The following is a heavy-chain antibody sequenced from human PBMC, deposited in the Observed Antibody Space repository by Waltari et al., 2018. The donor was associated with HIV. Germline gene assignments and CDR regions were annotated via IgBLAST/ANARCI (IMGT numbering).Heavy chain of an antibody. CDR3: VRGFGNYGFYFDY. CDR2: IDHTETS. V-gene: IGHV4-34*02. D-gene: IGHD3-16*01. J-gene: IGHJ4*02. CDR1: GGSFSGYY. Sequence: VHLPQWGSGPLKPSETLSLTCAVYGGSFSGYYWTWIRQSPGRGLEWMGEIDHTETSTYNPSLKGRVTMSVDTSKNQFSLNLKSVTVADTAVYYCVRGFGNYGFYFDYWGQGKLVSVSS.